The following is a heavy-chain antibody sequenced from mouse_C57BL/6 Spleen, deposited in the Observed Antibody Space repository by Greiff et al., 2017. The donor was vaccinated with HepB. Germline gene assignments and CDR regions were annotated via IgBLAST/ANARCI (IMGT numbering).Heavy chain of an antibody. D-gene: IGHD1-1*01. CDR3: ARREGNYYGSSYWYFDV. J-gene: IGHJ1*03. CDR1: GYTFTSYW. V-gene: IGHV1-50*01. Sequence: VQLQQPGAELVKPGASVKLSCKASGYTFTSYWMQWVKQRPGQGLEWIGEIDPSDSYTNYNQKFKGKATLTVDTSSSTAYMQLSSLTSEDSAVYYCARREGNYYGSSYWYFDVWGTGTTVTVSS. CDR2: IDPSDSYT.